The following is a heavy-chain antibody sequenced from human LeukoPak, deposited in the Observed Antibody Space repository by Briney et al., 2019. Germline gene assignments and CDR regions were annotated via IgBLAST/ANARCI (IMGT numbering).Heavy chain of an antibody. CDR2: IYYSGST. CDR3: ARGRVYYDTTGFDAFDI. Sequence: SETLSLTCTVSGGSISSGSYYWSWIRQHPGKGLDWIGYIYYSGSTYYNPSLKRRPFMSLDTSKNRFSLKLSSVTAADTAVYFCARGRVYYDTTGFDAFDIWGQGTLVTVSS. CDR1: GGSISSGSYY. D-gene: IGHD3-22*01. J-gene: IGHJ3*02. V-gene: IGHV4-31*03.